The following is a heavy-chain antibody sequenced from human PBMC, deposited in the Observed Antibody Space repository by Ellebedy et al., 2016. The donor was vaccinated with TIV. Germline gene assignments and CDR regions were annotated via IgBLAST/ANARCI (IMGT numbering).Heavy chain of an antibody. CDR2: IDYSGST. J-gene: IGHJ4*02. D-gene: IGHD3-10*01. CDR1: GGTLNSYY. Sequence: PSETLSLTCTVSGGTLNSYYWSRIRQPPGKGLEWIGHIDYSGSTNYNPSLKSRVTISIDKSKNQFSLKLSSVPAADTAVYFCARRNTMIRGVSLYYFDNWGQGTLVTVPS. V-gene: IGHV4-59*08. CDR3: ARRNTMIRGVSLYYFDN.